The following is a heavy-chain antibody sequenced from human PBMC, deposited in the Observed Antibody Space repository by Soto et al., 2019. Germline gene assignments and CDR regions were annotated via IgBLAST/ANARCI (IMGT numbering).Heavy chain of an antibody. CDR2: LSGGGSTT. D-gene: IGHD3-9*01. CDR3: AKGPEYDILTGCDY. J-gene: IGHJ4*02. V-gene: IGHV3-23*01. Sequence: ESGGGFVQPGESLRLSCAASGFTFSLSAMSWARQAPGRGLDWVSSLSGGGSTTDYADSVKGRFTISRDNSKNTVHLQMNSLRAEDTAVYYCAKGPEYDILTGCDYWGQGALVTVSS. CDR1: GFTFSLSA.